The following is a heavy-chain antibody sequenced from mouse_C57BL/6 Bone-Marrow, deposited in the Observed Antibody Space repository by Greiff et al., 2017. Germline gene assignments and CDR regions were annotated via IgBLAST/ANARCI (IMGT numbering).Heavy chain of an antibody. J-gene: IGHJ4*01. Sequence: VQLQQSGADLARPGASVTISCTASGYTFTSYTMHWVKQRPGQGLEWIGYINPSSGYTKYNQKFKDKDTLTADKSSNTAYMRLSSLASEYSAVYYSARWMDYWGQGTSVTVSS. CDR3: ARWMDY. V-gene: IGHV1-4*01. CDR2: INPSSGYT. CDR1: GYTFTSYT.